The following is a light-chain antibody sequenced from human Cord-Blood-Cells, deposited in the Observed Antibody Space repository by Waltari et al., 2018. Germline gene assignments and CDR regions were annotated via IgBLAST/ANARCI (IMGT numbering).Light chain of an antibody. J-gene: IGKJ1*01. V-gene: IGKV4-1*01. CDR3: QQYYSTPT. CDR1: QSVLYSSNDKND. CDR2: CAS. Sequence: DIVMTQSPDSLAVSLGERATINCKSSQSVLYSSNDKNDLAWYHQKPGQPLKLLIYCASTRESGVPDRFSGSGSGTDFTLTISSLQAEDVAVYYCQQYYSTPTFGQGTKVEIK.